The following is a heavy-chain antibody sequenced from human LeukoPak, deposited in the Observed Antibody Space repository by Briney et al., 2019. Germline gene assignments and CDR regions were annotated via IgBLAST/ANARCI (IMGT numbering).Heavy chain of an antibody. V-gene: IGHV4-59*01. CDR1: GDSISSYY. Sequence: SETLSVTCTVSGDSISSYYWSWIRQPPGKGLEWIGYIYHSGSTNYNPSLKSRVTISVDRSKNHLSLKLSSVAAADTAVYYCARDVYYYDSSHSRAFDIWGQGTMVTVSS. CDR2: IYHSGST. CDR3: ARDVYYYDSSHSRAFDI. J-gene: IGHJ3*02. D-gene: IGHD3-22*01.